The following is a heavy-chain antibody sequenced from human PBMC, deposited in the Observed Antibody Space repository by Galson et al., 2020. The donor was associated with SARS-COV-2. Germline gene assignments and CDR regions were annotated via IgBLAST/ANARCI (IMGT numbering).Heavy chain of an antibody. V-gene: IGHV1-18*01. D-gene: IGHD1-20*01. J-gene: IGHJ5*02. CDR3: ARDPTILGITGSLPRCFDP. Sequence: ASVKVSCKASGDTFSNYAISWVRQAPGQGLEWMGWIIAYNGDTNYAQKFQDRVTMTTDTSTSTAYMELESLTSDDTAVYYCARDPTILGITGSLPRCFDPWGQGTLVTVSS. CDR2: IIAYNGDT. CDR1: GDTFSNYA.